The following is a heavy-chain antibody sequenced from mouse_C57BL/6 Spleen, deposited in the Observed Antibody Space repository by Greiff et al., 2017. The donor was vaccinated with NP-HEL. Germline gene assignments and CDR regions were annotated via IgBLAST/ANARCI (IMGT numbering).Heavy chain of an antibody. CDR3: ARGGGLRRGNYYYAMDY. V-gene: IGHV1-53*01. J-gene: IGHJ4*01. Sequence: QVQLQQPGTELVKPGASVKLSCKASGYTFTSYWMHWVKQRPGQGLEWIGNINPSNGGTNYNEKFKSKATLTVDKSSSTAYMQLSSLTSEDSAVYYCARGGGLRRGNYYYAMDYWGQGTSVTVSS. CDR2: INPSNGGT. D-gene: IGHD2-12*01. CDR1: GYTFTSYW.